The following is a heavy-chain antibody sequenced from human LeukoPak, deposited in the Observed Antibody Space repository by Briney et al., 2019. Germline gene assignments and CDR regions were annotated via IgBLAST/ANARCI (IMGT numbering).Heavy chain of an antibody. CDR3: ARDPSGYSNSLGYYGMDV. J-gene: IGHJ6*02. CDR1: GFTFSSYG. CDR2: IWYDGSNK. D-gene: IGHD4-11*01. Sequence: PGGSLRLSCAASGFTFSSYGMHWVRQAPGKGLEWVAVIWYDGSNKYYADSVKGRFTISRDNSKNTLYLQMNSLRAEDTAVYYCARDPSGYSNSLGYYGMDVWGQGTTVTVSS. V-gene: IGHV3-33*08.